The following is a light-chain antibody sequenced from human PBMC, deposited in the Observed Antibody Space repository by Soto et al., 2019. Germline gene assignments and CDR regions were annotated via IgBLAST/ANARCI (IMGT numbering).Light chain of an antibody. Sequence: EIVLTQSPGTLSLSPGERATLSCRASQSVSSSYLAWYQQKPGQTPRLLIYGASSRATSIPDRFSGSGSGTDFTLTISRLEPEDFAVYYCQQYDSSPLTFGGGTKVEI. CDR2: GAS. CDR3: QQYDSSPLT. J-gene: IGKJ4*01. V-gene: IGKV3-20*01. CDR1: QSVSSSY.